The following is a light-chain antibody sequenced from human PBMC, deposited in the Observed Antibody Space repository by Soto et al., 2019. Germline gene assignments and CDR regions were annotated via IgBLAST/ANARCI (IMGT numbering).Light chain of an antibody. CDR3: QQYYTYPWT. Sequence: DIQMTQSPSTLSVSVGDRVTITCRASQSISSWLAWYQQRPGKAPKLLIYKASNLERGVPSRFSGSGSGTELTLTISSLHPDDFATYYCQQYYTYPWTFGPGTKV. V-gene: IGKV1-5*03. CDR2: KAS. CDR1: QSISSW. J-gene: IGKJ1*01.